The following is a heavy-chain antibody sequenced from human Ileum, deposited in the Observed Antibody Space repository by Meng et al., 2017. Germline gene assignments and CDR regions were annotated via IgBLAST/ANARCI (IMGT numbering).Heavy chain of an antibody. CDR3: GRGRASFYFDF. D-gene: IGHD6-6*01. V-gene: IGHV1-3*01. CDR1: GFPFSNYA. J-gene: IGHJ4*01. CDR2: IHAGSGDT. Sequence: QVQFVQSGAEVKKPGASVRLSCKASGFPFSNYAIYWVRQAPGQSLEWLGWIHAGSGDTKFSQTFQGRLTFDRDTSADTVYMELSSLTSGDRAVYYCGRGRASFYFDFWGQGTLVTVSS.